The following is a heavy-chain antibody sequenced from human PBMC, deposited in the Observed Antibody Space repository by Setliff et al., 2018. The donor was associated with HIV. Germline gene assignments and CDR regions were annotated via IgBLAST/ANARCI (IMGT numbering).Heavy chain of an antibody. Sequence: GGSLRLSCAASGFTFSNYDMNWVRQAPGKGLEWGSSISSSSTYIFYADSVKGRFTISRDNAKNSLYLQMSSLRADDTAVYYCARGYDILTGTYWGQGTLVTVSS. CDR2: ISSSSTYI. J-gene: IGHJ4*02. CDR1: GFTFSNYD. V-gene: IGHV3-21*01. CDR3: ARGYDILTGTY. D-gene: IGHD3-9*01.